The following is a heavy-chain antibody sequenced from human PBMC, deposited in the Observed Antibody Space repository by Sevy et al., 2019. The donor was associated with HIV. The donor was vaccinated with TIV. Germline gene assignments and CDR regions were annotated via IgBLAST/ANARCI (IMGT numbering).Heavy chain of an antibody. V-gene: IGHV4-59*01. CDR1: GVSMSSYC. J-gene: IGHJ4*02. CDR2: IYYTGTT. Sequence: SETLSLTCAASGVSMSSYCWSWIRQPPGKGLEWFGYIYYTGTTNYNPSLKTRLTMSLDTSKNPFSLMLTAVTAADTVVYYCARDSVLSPRVFDSWGQGTLVTVSS. D-gene: IGHD3-10*01. CDR3: ARDSVLSPRVFDS.